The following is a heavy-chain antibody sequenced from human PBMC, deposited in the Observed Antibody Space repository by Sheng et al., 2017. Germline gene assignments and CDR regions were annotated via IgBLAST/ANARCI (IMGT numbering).Heavy chain of an antibody. Sequence: EVQLVQSGGGLVKPGGSLRLSCAASGFTISGYSIGWVRQAPGKGLECVSSISSAGTYIYYADSVKGRFTISRDNAKSSLYLQMNSLTAEDTAVYYCASLQWLATDAFDLWGQGTMVTVSS. D-gene: IGHD6-19*01. V-gene: IGHV3-21*01. CDR2: ISSAGTYI. CDR3: ASLQWLATDAFDL. J-gene: IGHJ3*01. CDR1: GFTISGYS.